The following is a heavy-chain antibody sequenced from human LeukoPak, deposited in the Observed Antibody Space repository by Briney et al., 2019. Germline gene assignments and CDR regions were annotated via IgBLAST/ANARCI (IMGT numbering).Heavy chain of an antibody. CDR2: IIPILDIT. CDR3: AKIHDDSGYYYEYFQF. Sequence: AVKVSCKASGGTFRNSGISWVRQAPGQGLEYVGRIIPILDITEYGKTSPGRVTITADTATDTFYMELSGLRSEDTAVYYCAKIHDDSGYYYEYFQFWGQGTLITVSS. D-gene: IGHD3-22*01. J-gene: IGHJ1*01. CDR1: GGTFRNSG. V-gene: IGHV1-69*04.